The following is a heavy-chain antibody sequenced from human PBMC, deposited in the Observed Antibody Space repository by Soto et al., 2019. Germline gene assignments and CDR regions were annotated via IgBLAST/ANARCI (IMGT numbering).Heavy chain of an antibody. Sequence: QVQLVESGGGVVQPGRSLRLSCAASGFTFSGYGMHWVRQAPGKGLEWVAVTRHDGSNTYYANSVRGRFTISRDNTNKMLYLQMNTLRAEDTAVYYGARDGVGTTTYFGYFDYLGQGTLVTVSS. V-gene: IGHV3-33*01. CDR3: ARDGVGTTTYFGYFDY. CDR2: TRHDGSNT. J-gene: IGHJ4*02. D-gene: IGHD1-26*01. CDR1: GFTFSGYG.